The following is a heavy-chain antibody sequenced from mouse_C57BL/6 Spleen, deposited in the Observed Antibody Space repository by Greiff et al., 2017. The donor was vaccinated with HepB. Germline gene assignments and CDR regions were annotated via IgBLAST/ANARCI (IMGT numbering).Heavy chain of an antibody. V-gene: IGHV1-52*01. J-gene: IGHJ2*01. Sequence: QVQLKQSGAELVRPGSSVKLSCKASGYTFTSYWMHWVKQRPIQGLEWIGNIDPSDSETHYNQKFKDKATLTVDKSSSTAYMQLSSLTSEDSAVYYCARQIYYGNWDYFDYWGQGTTLTVSS. CDR3: ARQIYYGNWDYFDY. CDR1: GYTFTSYW. D-gene: IGHD2-1*01. CDR2: IDPSDSET.